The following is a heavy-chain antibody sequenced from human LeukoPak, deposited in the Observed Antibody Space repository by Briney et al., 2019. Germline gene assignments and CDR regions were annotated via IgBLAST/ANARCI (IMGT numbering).Heavy chain of an antibody. CDR1: GFTFSSFS. D-gene: IGHD4-11*01. V-gene: IGHV3-48*01. CDR3: ARAHPGDYSDFQFDY. J-gene: IGHJ4*02. Sequence: PGGSLRLSCAASGFTFSSFSMNWVRQAPGKGLEWVSYISSTSSTIYYADSMKGRFTISRDNAKNSLYLQMNSLRAEDTAVYYCARAHPGDYSDFQFDYWGQGTLVTVSS. CDR2: ISSTSSTI.